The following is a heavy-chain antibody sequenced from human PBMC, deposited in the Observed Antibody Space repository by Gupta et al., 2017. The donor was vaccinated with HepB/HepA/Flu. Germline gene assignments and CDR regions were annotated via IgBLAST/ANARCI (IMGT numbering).Heavy chain of an antibody. CDR1: GFTFSSYW. D-gene: IGHD3-22*01. CDR3: ARSETITMIVVGYGMDV. CDR2: IKQDGSEK. J-gene: IGHJ6*02. Sequence: EVQLVESGGGLVQPGGSLRLSCAASGFTFSSYWMSWVRQAPGKGLEWVANIKQDGSEKYYVDSVKGRFTISRDNAKNSLYLQMNSLRAEDTAVYYCARSETITMIVVGYGMDVWGQGTTVTVSS. V-gene: IGHV3-7*01.